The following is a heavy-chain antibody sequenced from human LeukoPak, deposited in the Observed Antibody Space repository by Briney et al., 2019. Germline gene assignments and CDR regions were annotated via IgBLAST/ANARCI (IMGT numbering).Heavy chain of an antibody. Sequence: PSETLSLTCAVYGGSFSGYYWSWIRQPPGKGLEWIGEINHSGSTNYNPSLKSRVTISVDTSKNQFSLKLSSVTAADTAVYFCARDSPISMMVIVDHLSYFDYWGQGTLVTVSS. CDR2: INHSGST. CDR3: ARDSPISMMVIVDHLSYFDY. V-gene: IGHV4-34*01. CDR1: GGSFSGYY. J-gene: IGHJ4*02. D-gene: IGHD3-22*01.